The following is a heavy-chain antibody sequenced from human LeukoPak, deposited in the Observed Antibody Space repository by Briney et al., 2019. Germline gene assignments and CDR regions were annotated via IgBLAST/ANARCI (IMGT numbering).Heavy chain of an antibody. CDR2: ISSSSSTI. V-gene: IGHV3-48*02. CDR3: ARSYYDSSGGGEGNFDY. D-gene: IGHD3-22*01. J-gene: IGHJ4*02. CDR1: GLTFNSFG. Sequence: GGSLRLSCAASGLTFNSFGMRGVRQAPGKGLAWLSYISSSSSTIYYADSVKGRFTISRDNAKNTLYLKMNSLRDEDTAVYYCARSYYDSSGGGEGNFDYWGQGTLVTVSS.